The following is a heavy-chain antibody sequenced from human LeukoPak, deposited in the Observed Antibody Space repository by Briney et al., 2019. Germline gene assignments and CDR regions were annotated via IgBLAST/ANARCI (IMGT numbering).Heavy chain of an antibody. Sequence: PAASVKVSSTASGCTFSNYVISWLRQAPGQGLEWMGGIIPIFGTANYAQKFQGRVTITADESTSTAYMELSSLRSADPAVYYCARVVCSGCQGHWFVPWGQGTLVTVSS. V-gene: IGHV1-69*13. CDR1: GCTFSNYV. J-gene: IGHJ5*02. D-gene: IGHD6-19*01. CDR2: IIPIFGTA. CDR3: ARVVCSGCQGHWFVP.